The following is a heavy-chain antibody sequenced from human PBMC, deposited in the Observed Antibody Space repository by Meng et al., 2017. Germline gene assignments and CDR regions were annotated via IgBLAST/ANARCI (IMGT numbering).Heavy chain of an antibody. CDR2: IYWDDEK. J-gene: IGHJ4*02. V-gene: IGHV2-5*02. D-gene: IGHD6-19*01. CDR1: GSYISTSGVG. CDR3: AHRTVGYSSGWEFDY. Sequence: QIPLKESRPTLVKPPRTVTPTCTFSGSYISTSGVGVGWIRQPPGKALEWLALIYWDDEKRYSPSLKSRLTITKDTSKNQVVLTMTNMDPVDTATYYCAHRTVGYSSGWEFDYWGQGTLVTVSS.